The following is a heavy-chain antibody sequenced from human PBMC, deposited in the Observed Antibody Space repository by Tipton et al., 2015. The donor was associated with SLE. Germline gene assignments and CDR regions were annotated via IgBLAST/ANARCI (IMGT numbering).Heavy chain of an antibody. CDR3: ARETARGATLNY. Sequence: TLSLTCEVSGGSISSHYWSWIRQPPGKGLEWIGYIHYSGSTYYNPSLKSRVTISVDTSKNKFSLKLSSVTAADTAVYYCARETARGATLNYWGQGTLVTVSS. CDR2: IHYSGST. CDR1: GGSISSHY. V-gene: IGHV4-59*11. J-gene: IGHJ4*02. D-gene: IGHD5-12*01.